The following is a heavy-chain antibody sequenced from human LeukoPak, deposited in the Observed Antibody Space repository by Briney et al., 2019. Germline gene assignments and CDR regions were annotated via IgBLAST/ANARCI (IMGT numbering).Heavy chain of an antibody. CDR2: ITSGSSTI. CDR3: ARDGGGDY. J-gene: IGHJ4*02. Sequence: GGSLRLSCAASGFTFSSYSMNWVRQAPGKGLEWVSYITSGSSTIYYAESVRGRFTISRDNAKNSLFLQMNSLGAEDTAVYYCARDGGGDYWGQGTLVTVSS. CDR1: GFTFSSYS. D-gene: IGHD3-16*01. V-gene: IGHV3-48*01.